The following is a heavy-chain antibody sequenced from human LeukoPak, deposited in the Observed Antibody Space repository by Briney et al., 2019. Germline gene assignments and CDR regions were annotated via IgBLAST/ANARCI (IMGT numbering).Heavy chain of an antibody. CDR1: GFTFSSYA. J-gene: IGHJ4*02. D-gene: IGHD4-17*01. Sequence: GGSLRLSCAASGFTFSSYAMHWVRQAPGKGLEWVAVISYDGSNKYYADSVKGRFTISRDNSKNTLYLQMNSLRAEDTAVYYCAKMATVTTIRDYWGQGTLVTVSS. V-gene: IGHV3-30-3*02. CDR3: AKMATVTTIRDY. CDR2: ISYDGSNK.